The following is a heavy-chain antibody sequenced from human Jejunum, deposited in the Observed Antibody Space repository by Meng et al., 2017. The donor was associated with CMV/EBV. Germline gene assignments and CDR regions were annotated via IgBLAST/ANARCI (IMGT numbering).Heavy chain of an antibody. CDR3: ARVWSIRADYGMDV. V-gene: IGHV1-18*01. CDR2: INADNAKP. J-gene: IGHJ6*02. CDR1: GNSLTTDG. D-gene: IGHD5-12*01. Sequence: GNSLTTDGVAWVRKAAGQGLEWMGWINADNAKPSYEKRVKDRVTMTRDVSTSTAYMDLRNLRSDDTAVYYCARVWSIRADYGMDVWGQGTTVTVSS.